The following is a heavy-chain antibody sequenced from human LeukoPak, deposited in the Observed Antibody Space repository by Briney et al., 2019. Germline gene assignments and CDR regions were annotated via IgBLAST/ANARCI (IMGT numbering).Heavy chain of an antibody. CDR3: TVVAATKGSAFDP. Sequence: GASVTVSCKASGGTFSSYAISWVRQAPGQGLEWMGGIIPIFGTANYAQKFQGRVTITADESTSTAYMELSSLRSEDTAVYYCTVVAATKGSAFDPWGQGTLVTVSS. D-gene: IGHD2-15*01. J-gene: IGHJ5*02. CDR1: GGTFSSYA. V-gene: IGHV1-69*01. CDR2: IIPIFGTA.